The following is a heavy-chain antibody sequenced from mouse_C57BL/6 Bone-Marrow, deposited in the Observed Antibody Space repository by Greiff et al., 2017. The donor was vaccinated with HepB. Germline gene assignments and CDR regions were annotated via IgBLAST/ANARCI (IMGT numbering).Heavy chain of an antibody. V-gene: IGHV2-2*01. Sequence: VQLKESGPGLVQPSQSLSITCTVSGFSLTSYGVHWVRQSPGKGLEWLGVIWSGGSTDYNAAFISRLSISKDNSKSQVFFKMNSLQADDTAIYYCAIRYYGSSLYAMDYWGQGTSVTVSS. CDR1: GFSLTSYG. CDR2: IWSGGST. J-gene: IGHJ4*01. CDR3: AIRYYGSSLYAMDY. D-gene: IGHD1-1*01.